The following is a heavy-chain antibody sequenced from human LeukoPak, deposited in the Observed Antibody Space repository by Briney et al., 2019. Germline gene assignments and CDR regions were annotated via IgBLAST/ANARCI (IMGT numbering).Heavy chain of an antibody. CDR3: TSASNDYGDYAAFDI. CDR1: GFTFSSYG. CDR2: IRSKAYGGTT. V-gene: IGHV3-49*04. J-gene: IGHJ3*02. Sequence: PGGSLRLSCAASGFTFSSYGMHWVRQAPGKGLEWVGFIRSKAYGGTTEYAASVKGRFTISRDDSKSIAYLQMNSLKTEDTAVYYCTSASNDYGDYAAFDIWGQGTMVTVS. D-gene: IGHD4-17*01.